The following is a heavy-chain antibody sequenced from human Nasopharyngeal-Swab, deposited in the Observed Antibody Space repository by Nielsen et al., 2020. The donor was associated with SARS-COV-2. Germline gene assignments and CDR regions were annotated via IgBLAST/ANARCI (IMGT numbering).Heavy chain of an antibody. D-gene: IGHD4-23*01. Sequence: GESLKISCAASGFTFSSYWMSWVRQAPGKGLEWVANIKQDGSEKYYVDSVKSRFTISRDNAKNSLYLQMNSLRAEDTAVYYCARERGTSLDYWGQGTLVTVSS. CDR1: GFTFSSYW. CDR3: ARERGTSLDY. V-gene: IGHV3-7*01. J-gene: IGHJ4*02. CDR2: IKQDGSEK.